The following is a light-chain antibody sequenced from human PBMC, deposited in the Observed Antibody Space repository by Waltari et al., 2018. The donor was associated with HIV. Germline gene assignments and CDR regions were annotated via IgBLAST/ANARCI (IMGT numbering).Light chain of an antibody. CDR1: SSNLGAGYD. J-gene: IGLJ2*01. V-gene: IGLV1-47*01. Sequence: QSVLTQPSSVSGAPGQRVTISCTGSSSNLGAGYDVQWYQQLPGTAPKLLIYRNNQRPSGVPDRFSGSKSGTSASLAISGLRSEDEADYYCAAWDNSLSVLVVFGGGTKLTVL. CDR2: RNN. CDR3: AAWDNSLSVLVV.